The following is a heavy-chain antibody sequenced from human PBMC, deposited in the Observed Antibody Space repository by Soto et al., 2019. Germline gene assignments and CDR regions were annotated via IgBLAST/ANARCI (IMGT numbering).Heavy chain of an antibody. Sequence: QVTLKESGPVLVKPTETLTLTCTVSGLSLTNTRMGVRWIRQPPGKALEWLAHIFSNDEKSYSTSLKSRLTISKDTSKSQVVLTMTKMDPVDTATYDWARMWERWEHYYYYCMDVWGQGTTVTVSS. CDR2: IFSNDEK. CDR3: ARMWERWEHYYYYCMDV. V-gene: IGHV2-26*01. CDR1: GLSLTNTRMG. D-gene: IGHD1-26*01. J-gene: IGHJ6*02.